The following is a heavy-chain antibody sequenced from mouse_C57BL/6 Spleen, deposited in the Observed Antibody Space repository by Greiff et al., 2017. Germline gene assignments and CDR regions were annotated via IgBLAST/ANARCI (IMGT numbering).Heavy chain of an antibody. Sequence: QVQLQQSGAELVKPGASVKISCKASGYAFSSYWMNWVKQRPGKGLEWIGQIYPGDGDTNYNGKFKGKATLTADKSSSTAYMQLSSLTSEDSAVYFCARGGALTTVVEAMDYWGQGTSVTVSS. CDR2: IYPGDGDT. D-gene: IGHD1-1*01. CDR1: GYAFSSYW. V-gene: IGHV1-80*01. J-gene: IGHJ4*01. CDR3: ARGGALTTVVEAMDY.